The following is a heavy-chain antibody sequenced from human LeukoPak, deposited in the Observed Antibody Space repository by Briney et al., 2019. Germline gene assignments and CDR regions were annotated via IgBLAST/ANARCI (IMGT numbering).Heavy chain of an antibody. Sequence: GASVKVSCKASGYTFTGYYMHWVRRAPGQGLEWMGWINPNSGGTNYAQKFQGRVTMTRDTSISTAYMELSRLRSDDTAVYYCARLLSSSSVIKYYFDYWGQGTLVTVSS. V-gene: IGHV1-2*02. CDR1: GYTFTGYY. D-gene: IGHD6-6*01. J-gene: IGHJ4*02. CDR3: ARLLSSSSVIKYYFDY. CDR2: INPNSGGT.